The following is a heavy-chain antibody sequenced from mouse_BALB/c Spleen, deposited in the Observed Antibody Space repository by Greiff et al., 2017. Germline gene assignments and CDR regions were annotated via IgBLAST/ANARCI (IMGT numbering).Heavy chain of an antibody. CDR3: ARWGLNYAMDY. V-gene: IGHV1-9*01. CDR2: ILPGSGST. CDR1: GYTFSSYW. J-gene: IGHJ4*01. Sequence: QVQLKESGAELMKPGASVKISCKATGYTFSSYWIEWVKQRPGHGLEWIGEILPGSGSTNYNEKFKGKATFTADTSSNTAYMQLSSLTSEDSAVYYCARWGLNYAMDYWGQGTSVTVSS.